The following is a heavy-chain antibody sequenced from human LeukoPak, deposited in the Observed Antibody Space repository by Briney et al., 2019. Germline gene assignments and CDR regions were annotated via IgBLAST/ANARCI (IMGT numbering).Heavy chain of an antibody. CDR3: VKDPRWGDYVHGDY. D-gene: IGHD4-17*01. V-gene: IGHV3-64D*06. CDR1: GFTFSSYA. J-gene: IGHJ4*02. Sequence: GGSLRLSCSASGFTFSSYAMHWVRQAPGKGLVYVSAISSNGGSTYYADSVKGRFTISRDNSKNTLYLQMSSLRAEDTAVYYCVKDPRWGDYVHGDYWGQGTLVTVSS. CDR2: ISSNGGST.